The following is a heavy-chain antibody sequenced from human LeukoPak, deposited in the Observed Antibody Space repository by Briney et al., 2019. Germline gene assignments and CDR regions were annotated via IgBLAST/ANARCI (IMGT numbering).Heavy chain of an antibody. D-gene: IGHD6-25*01. CDR2: IYYSGST. J-gene: IGHJ5*02. Sequence: SGTLSLTCTVSGGSLSSYYWSWIRQPPGKGLEWIGYIYYSGSTNYNPSLKSRVTISVDTSKNQFSLKLSSVTAADTAVYYCAREPSGLNLFDPGGEGPRVTVS. V-gene: IGHV4-59*01. CDR1: GGSLSSYY. CDR3: AREPSGLNLFDP.